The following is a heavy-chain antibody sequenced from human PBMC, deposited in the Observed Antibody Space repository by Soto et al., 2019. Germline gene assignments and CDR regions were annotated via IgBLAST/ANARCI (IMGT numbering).Heavy chain of an antibody. CDR1: GFTFSAYW. CDR2: IIRWGDEE. V-gene: IGHV3-7*03. D-gene: IGHD1-20*01. CDR3: ARDRRYGHKTFDH. Sequence: LSCLATGFTFSAYWMTWLRPAPAQELEGWVNIIRWGDEEKYVPSVKGRFAISRDNAKNPVALQLSSVRAVDTAVYYCARDRRYGHKTFDHWGQGALVTVSS. J-gene: IGHJ4*02.